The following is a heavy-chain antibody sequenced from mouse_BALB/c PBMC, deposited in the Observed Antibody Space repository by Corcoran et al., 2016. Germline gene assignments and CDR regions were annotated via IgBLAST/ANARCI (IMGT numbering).Heavy chain of an antibody. D-gene: IGHD1-1*01. CDR1: EYTFTSYV. J-gene: IGHJ3*01. Sequence: EVQLQQSGPELVKPGASVKMSCKASEYTFTSYVMHWVKQKPGQGLEWIGYINPYNDGTKYNEKLKGKATLTSDKSSSTAYMELSSLTSEDSAVYYCARPSTVVGDWFAYWGQGTLVTVSA. CDR2: INPYNDGT. CDR3: ARPSTVVGDWFAY. V-gene: IGHV1S136*01.